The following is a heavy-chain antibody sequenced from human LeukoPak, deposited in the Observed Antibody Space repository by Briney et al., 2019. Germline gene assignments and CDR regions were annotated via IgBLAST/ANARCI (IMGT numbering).Heavy chain of an antibody. J-gene: IGHJ5*01. CDR2: VYPGDSDT. V-gene: IGHV5-51*01. Sequence: GESLQISCQGSGYSFSTYWIGWVRQMPGKGLEWMGIVYPGDSDTTYSPSFQGQVTISVDKSISTAYLQWSSLKASDTAMYYCARLLDILTGNSFDSWGQGTLVTVSS. D-gene: IGHD3-9*01. CDR3: ARLLDILTGNSFDS. CDR1: GYSFSTYW.